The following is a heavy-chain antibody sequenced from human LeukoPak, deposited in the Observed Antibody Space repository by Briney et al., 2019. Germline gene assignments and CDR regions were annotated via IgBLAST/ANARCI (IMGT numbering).Heavy chain of an antibody. Sequence: PGGSLRLSCVASGFILSTSEMNWVRQAPGKGLEWVSFIASDGTIYYADSVKGRFTLSRDNAKNTLYLQMNSLRAEDTAVYYCARRSAAKDAFDIWGQGTMVTVSS. CDR3: ARRSAAKDAFDI. CDR1: GFILSTSE. CDR2: IASDGTI. V-gene: IGHV3-48*03. J-gene: IGHJ3*02. D-gene: IGHD6-25*01.